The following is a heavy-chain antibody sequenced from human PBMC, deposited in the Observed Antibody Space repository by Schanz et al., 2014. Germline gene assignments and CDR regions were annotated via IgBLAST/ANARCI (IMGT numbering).Heavy chain of an antibody. Sequence: QVHLVQSGAEVHKPGASLKISCKASGYTFTNPPPHSPPPAPGQGLEWMGIINPIGGSTTYAQKFRGAVTLTTDTSTDTAYLELTSLRSEDTAVYYCARGSPENMIRGELDYWGQGTLVTVSS. D-gene: IGHD3-10*01. V-gene: IGHV1-46*03. J-gene: IGHJ4*02. CDR2: INPIGGST. CDR3: ARGSPENMIRGELDY. CDR1: GYTFTNPP.